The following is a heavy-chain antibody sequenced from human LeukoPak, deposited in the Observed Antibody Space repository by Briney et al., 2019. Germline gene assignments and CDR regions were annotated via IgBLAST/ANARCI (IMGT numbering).Heavy chain of an antibody. Sequence: PSETLSLTCTVSGGSMSSYYWSWIRQPPGKGLEWIRHIYYSGSTNYNPSLKRRVTISVDTSKNQFSLKLSSVTAADTAVYYCARIYYYDSSGYSNWFDPWGHGTLVTVSS. CDR1: GGSMSSYY. CDR3: ARIYYYDSSGYSNWFDP. J-gene: IGHJ5*02. V-gene: IGHV4-59*01. D-gene: IGHD3-22*01. CDR2: IYYSGST.